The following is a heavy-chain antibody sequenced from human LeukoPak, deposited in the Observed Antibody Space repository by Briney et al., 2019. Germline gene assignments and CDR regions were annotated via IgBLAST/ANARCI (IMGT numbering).Heavy chain of an antibody. Sequence: PGGSLRLSRAASEFTFDDYAMHWVRQAPGKSLEWVSLISGDGGSTYYADSVKGRFTISRDNSKNSLYLQMNSLRTEDTALYYCAKDISSGWSCLGYWGQGTLVTVSS. J-gene: IGHJ4*02. CDR2: ISGDGGST. V-gene: IGHV3-43*02. D-gene: IGHD6-19*01. CDR3: AKDISSGWSCLGY. CDR1: EFTFDDYA.